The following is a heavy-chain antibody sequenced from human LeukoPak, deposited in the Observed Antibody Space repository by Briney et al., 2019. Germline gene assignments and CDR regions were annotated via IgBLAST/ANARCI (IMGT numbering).Heavy chain of an antibody. CDR1: GFTFTANA. J-gene: IGHJ4*02. V-gene: IGHV3-23*01. CDR3: AKCGNSGCHLIDY. CDR2: ISGRTGAT. Sequence: GGSLRLSCAASGFTFTANAMSGIRQAPGKGREWVSAISGRTGATYYADSEKGRFTISRDNSKSTLYLQMDSLRAEDTAVYYCAKCGNSGCHLIDYWGQGTLVTVSS. D-gene: IGHD5-12*01.